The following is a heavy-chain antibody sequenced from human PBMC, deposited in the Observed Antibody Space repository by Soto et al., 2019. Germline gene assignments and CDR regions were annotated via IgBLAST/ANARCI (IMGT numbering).Heavy chain of an antibody. Sequence: SETLSITCAVYGGSFSGYYWSWIRQPPGKGLEWIGEINHSGSTNYNPSLKSRVTISVDTSKNQFSLKLSSVTAADTAVYYCARGRSAYDFWSGYYPFDPWGQGTLVTVSS. V-gene: IGHV4-34*01. CDR1: GGSFSGYY. CDR2: INHSGST. J-gene: IGHJ5*02. D-gene: IGHD3-3*01. CDR3: ARGRSAYDFWSGYYPFDP.